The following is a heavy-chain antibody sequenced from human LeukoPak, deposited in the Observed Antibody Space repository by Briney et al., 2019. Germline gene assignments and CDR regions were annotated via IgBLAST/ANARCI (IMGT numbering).Heavy chain of an antibody. CDR1: GYTFTGYY. CDR3: AREKYDSELPDY. J-gene: IGHJ4*02. CDR2: INPKSGAT. Sequence: ASVKVSCKASGYTFTGYYMHWVRQAPGQGLEWVGWINPKSGATNPAQKFQGRVTMTRDASISTVYMELSRLTSDDTAVYYCAREKYDSELPDYWGQGTLVTVSS. D-gene: IGHD5-24*01. V-gene: IGHV1-2*02.